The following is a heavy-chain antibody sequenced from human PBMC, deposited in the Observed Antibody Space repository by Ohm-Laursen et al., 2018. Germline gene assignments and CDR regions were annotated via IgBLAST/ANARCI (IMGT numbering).Heavy chain of an antibody. D-gene: IGHD6-19*01. Sequence: GSLRLSCAASGFTVSTNYMTWVRQAPGKGLEWVSVIYSGGSTYYAGSVKGRFTISRDDSKNTLYLQMNSLRAEDTAVYHCARGFTAVANTGVQCFQHWGQGTLVTVSS. CDR2: IYSGGST. V-gene: IGHV3-66*01. J-gene: IGHJ1*01. CDR1: GFTVSTNY. CDR3: ARGFTAVANTGVQCFQH.